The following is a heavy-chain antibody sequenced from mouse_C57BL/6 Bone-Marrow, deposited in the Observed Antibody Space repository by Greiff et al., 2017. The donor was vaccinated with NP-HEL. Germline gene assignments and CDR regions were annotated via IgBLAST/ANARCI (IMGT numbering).Heavy chain of an antibody. CDR2: IYPVSGET. V-gene: IGHV1-11*01. D-gene: IGHD3-2*02. Sequence: QVQLKESGAELASPGASVTLSCKASGYTFTDHIINWVKKRPGQGLEWIGRIYPVSGETNYNQKFMGKATFSVDRSSSTVYMVLNSLTSEDPAVYYCGRRKTAQAMDYWGQGTSVTVSS. CDR1: GYTFTDHI. J-gene: IGHJ4*01. CDR3: GRRKTAQAMDY.